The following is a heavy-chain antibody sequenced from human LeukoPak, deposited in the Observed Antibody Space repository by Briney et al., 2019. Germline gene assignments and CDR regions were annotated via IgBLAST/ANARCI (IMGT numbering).Heavy chain of an antibody. D-gene: IGHD3-10*01. CDR1: GGSFSGYY. V-gene: IGHV4-34*01. CDR2: INHSGST. Sequence: SETLSLTCAVYGGSFSGYYWSWIRQPPGKGLEWMGEINHSGSTNYNPSLKSRVTISVDTSKNQFSLKLSSVTAADTAVYYCARRSPRYGSGRRGAFDIWGQGTMVTVSS. J-gene: IGHJ3*02. CDR3: ARRSPRYGSGRRGAFDI.